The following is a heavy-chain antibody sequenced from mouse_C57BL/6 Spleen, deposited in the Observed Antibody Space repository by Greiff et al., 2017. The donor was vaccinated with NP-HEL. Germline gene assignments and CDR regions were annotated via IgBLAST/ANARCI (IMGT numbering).Heavy chain of an antibody. CDR3: ARRGLYDGYYSYAMDY. V-gene: IGHV1-50*01. CDR2: IDPSDSYT. Sequence: QVQLQQPGAELVKPGASVKLSCKASGYTFTSYWMQWVKQRPGQGLEWIGEIDPSDSYTNYNQKFKGKATLTVDTSSSTAYMQLSSLTSEDSAVYYCARRGLYDGYYSYAMDYWGQGTSVTVSS. D-gene: IGHD2-3*01. CDR1: GYTFTSYW. J-gene: IGHJ4*01.